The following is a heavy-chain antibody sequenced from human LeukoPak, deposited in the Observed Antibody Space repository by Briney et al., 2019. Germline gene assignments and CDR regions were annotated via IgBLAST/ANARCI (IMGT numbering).Heavy chain of an antibody. V-gene: IGHV4-59*01. Sequence: SETLSLTCTVSGGSISSYYWSWIRQPPGKELEWIGYIYYSGSTNYNPSLKNRVTISVDTSKNQFSLKLSSVTAADTAVYYCARGLMMAVAGRGEFHYWGQGTLVTVSS. CDR2: IYYSGST. D-gene: IGHD6-13*01. J-gene: IGHJ4*02. CDR1: GGSISSYY. CDR3: ARGLMMAVAGRGEFHY.